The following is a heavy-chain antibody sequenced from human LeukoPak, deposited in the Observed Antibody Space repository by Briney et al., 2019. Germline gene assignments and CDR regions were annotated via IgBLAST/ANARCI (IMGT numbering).Heavy chain of an antibody. J-gene: IGHJ5*02. CDR3: ARDHSAYYDFWSGYGWFDP. D-gene: IGHD3-3*01. Sequence: SETLSLTCTVSGGSISSSSYYWGWIRQPPGKGLEWIGSIYYSGSTYYNPSLKSRVTISVDTSKNQFSLKLSSVTAADTAVYYCARDHSAYYDFWSGYGWFDPWGQGTLVTVSS. CDR2: IYYSGST. V-gene: IGHV4-39*07. CDR1: GGSISSSSYY.